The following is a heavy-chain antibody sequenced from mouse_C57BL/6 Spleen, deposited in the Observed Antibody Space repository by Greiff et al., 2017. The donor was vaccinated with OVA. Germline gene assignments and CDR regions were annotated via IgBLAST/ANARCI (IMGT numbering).Heavy chain of an antibody. CDR2: IWSGGST. D-gene: IGHD1-1*01. V-gene: IGHV2-4*01. CDR1: GFSLTSYG. J-gene: IGHJ4*01. Sequence: QVQLQQSGPGLVQPSQSLSITCTVSGFSLTSYGVHWVRQPPGKGLEWLGVIWSGGSTDYNAAFISRLSISKDNSKSQVFFKMNGLQADDTAIYYCAKINYGSSYRGAMDYWGQGTSVTVSS. CDR3: AKINYGSSYRGAMDY.